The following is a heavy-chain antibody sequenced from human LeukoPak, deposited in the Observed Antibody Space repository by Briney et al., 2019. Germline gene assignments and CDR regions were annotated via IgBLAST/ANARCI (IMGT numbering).Heavy chain of an antibody. CDR3: VRTGGYSYYYYMDV. CDR2: INWNGGST. D-gene: IGHD1-26*01. Sequence: GGSLRLPCEVSGFTFDDYGVSWVRQGPGKGLEWVSGINWNGGSTGYADSVRGRFTITRDNAKNSLYLHMNSLRVEDTALYHCVRTGGYSYYYYMDVWGKGTTVTVSS. CDR1: GFTFDDYG. V-gene: IGHV3-20*01. J-gene: IGHJ6*03.